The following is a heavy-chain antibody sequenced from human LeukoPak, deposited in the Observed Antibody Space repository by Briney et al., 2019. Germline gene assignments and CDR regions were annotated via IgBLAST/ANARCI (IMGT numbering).Heavy chain of an antibody. D-gene: IGHD1-7*01. V-gene: IGHV4-34*01. J-gene: IGHJ6*03. CDR1: GGSFSGYY. CDR2: INHSGST. CDR3: ARVYNWNYQDYYYYMDV. Sequence: PWETLSLTCAVYGGSFSGYYWSWIRQPPGKGLEWIGEINHSGSTNYNPSLKSRVTISVDTSKNQFSLKLSSVTAADTAVYYCARVYNWNYQDYYYYMDVWGKGTTVTVSS.